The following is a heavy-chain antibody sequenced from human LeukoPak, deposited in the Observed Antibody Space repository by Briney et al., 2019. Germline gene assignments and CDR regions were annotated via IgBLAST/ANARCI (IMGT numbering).Heavy chain of an antibody. CDR2: MNPNSGNT. V-gene: IGHV1-8*02. Sequence: GASVKVSCKASGYSFANYEINWVRQATGQGLEWMGWMNPNSGNTGYAQKFQGRVTMTRDTSISTAYMELSSLRSEDTAVYYCARMSYYDRRGDNWFDPWGQGTLVIVSS. D-gene: IGHD3-22*01. J-gene: IGHJ5*02. CDR1: GYSFANYE. CDR3: ARMSYYDRRGDNWFDP.